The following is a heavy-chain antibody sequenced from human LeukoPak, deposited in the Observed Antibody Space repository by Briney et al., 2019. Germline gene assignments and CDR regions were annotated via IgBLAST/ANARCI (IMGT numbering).Heavy chain of an antibody. CDR1: GGSFSGYY. D-gene: IGHD2-2*01. CDR2: INHSGST. CDR3: ARGRVPAAKVYYYYMDV. J-gene: IGHJ6*03. Sequence: SETLSLTCAVYGGSFSGYYWSWIRQPPGKGLEWIGEINHSGSTNYNPSLKSRVTISVDTSKNQFSLKLGSVTAADTAVYYCARGRVPAAKVYYYYMDVWGKGTTVTVSS. V-gene: IGHV4-34*01.